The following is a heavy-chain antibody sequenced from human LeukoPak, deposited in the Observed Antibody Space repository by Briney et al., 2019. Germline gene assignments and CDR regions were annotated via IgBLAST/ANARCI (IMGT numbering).Heavy chain of an antibody. D-gene: IGHD6-13*01. CDR3: ARAWRRQQLVMGGDY. V-gene: IGHV4-34*01. Sequence: PSETLSLTCAGYGGSFSGYYWSWIRQPPGQGLEWIGEINHSGSTNYNPSLKSRVTISVDTSKNQFSLKLSSVTAADTAVYYCARAWRRQQLVMGGDYWGQGTLVTVSS. CDR1: GGSFSGYY. J-gene: IGHJ4*02. CDR2: INHSGST.